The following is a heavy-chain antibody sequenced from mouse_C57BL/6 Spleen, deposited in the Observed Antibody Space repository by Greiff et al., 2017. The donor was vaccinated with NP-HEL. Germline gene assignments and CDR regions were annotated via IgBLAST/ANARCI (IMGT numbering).Heavy chain of an antibody. Sequence: VQLQQSGPELVKPGASVKISCKASGYTFTDYYMNWVKQSHGKSLEWIGDINPNNGGTSYNQKFKGKATLTVDKSSSTAYMELRSLTSEDSAVYYCARNYGSSHGWYFDVWGTGTTVTVSS. V-gene: IGHV1-26*01. CDR1: GYTFTDYY. CDR3: ARNYGSSHGWYFDV. CDR2: INPNNGGT. J-gene: IGHJ1*03. D-gene: IGHD1-1*01.